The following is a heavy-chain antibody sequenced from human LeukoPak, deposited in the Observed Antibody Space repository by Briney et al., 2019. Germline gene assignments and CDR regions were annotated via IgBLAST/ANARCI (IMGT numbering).Heavy chain of an antibody. J-gene: IGHJ5*02. D-gene: IGHD1-26*01. V-gene: IGHV3-73*01. CDR1: EFTFSGSA. CDR2: IRNDANTDAT. Sequence: PGGSLRLSCAASEFTFSGSAIYWVRQASGKGLEWVGRIRNDANTDATTYAASVQGRFTISRDDSQNTAYLQMNSLKPEDTAVYYCTTGHIVGTTKGANWFDPWGQGTLVTVSS. CDR3: TTGHIVGTTKGANWFDP.